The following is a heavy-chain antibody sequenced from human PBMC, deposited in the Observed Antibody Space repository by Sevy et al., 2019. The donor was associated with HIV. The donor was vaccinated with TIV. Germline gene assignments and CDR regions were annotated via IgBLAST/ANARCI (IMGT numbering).Heavy chain of an antibody. J-gene: IGHJ4*02. V-gene: IGHV3-33*01. CDR1: GFTFRSYG. CDR2: IWDNGSKK. Sequence: GGSLRLSCAASGFTFRSYGMHWVRQAPGKGLEWVAVIWDNGSKKYYADSVKGLFIISRDNSEDTRFLQMNSLSAEDTAVYYCARGGYCTNNVCYGSIDYWGRGTLVTVSS. CDR3: ARGGYCTNNVCYGSIDY. D-gene: IGHD2-8*01.